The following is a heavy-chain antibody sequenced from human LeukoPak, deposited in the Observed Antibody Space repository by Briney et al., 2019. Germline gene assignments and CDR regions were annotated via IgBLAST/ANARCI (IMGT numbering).Heavy chain of an antibody. CDR2: ISGDGGYT. V-gene: IGHV3-43*02. CDR1: GFTFDDYA. Sequence: GGSLRRSCAASGFTFDDYAMDWVRQAPGKGREWVFLISGDGGYTYYADTVNGRSTISRNNSKNSLYLQMNSLRTEDTAFYYCAKDIRNWNSINYWGQGTLLTVSS. J-gene: IGHJ4*02. D-gene: IGHD1-7*01. CDR3: AKDIRNWNSINY.